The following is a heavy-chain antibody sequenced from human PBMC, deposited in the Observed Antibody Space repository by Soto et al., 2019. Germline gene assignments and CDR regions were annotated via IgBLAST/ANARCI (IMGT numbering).Heavy chain of an antibody. CDR1: GGTFSSYA. D-gene: IGHD2-2*01. CDR3: ARDWSDIVVSWADNWFDP. V-gene: IGHV1-69*01. CDR2: IIPIFGTA. Sequence: QVQLVQSGAEVKKPGSSVKVSCKASGGTFSSYAISWLRQAPGQGLEWMGGIIPIFGTANYAQKFQGRVTITADESTRTAYMELSSLRSEDTAVYYCARDWSDIVVSWADNWFDPWGQGTLVTVSS. J-gene: IGHJ5*02.